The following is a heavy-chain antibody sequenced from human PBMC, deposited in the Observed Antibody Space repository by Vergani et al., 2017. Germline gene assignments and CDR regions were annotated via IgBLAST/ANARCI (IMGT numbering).Heavy chain of an antibody. J-gene: IGHJ3*01. CDR1: GGTFSSYA. CDR2: IIPIFGTA. D-gene: IGHD1-1*01. CDR3: ARVAPSNSEVTPTAFDV. Sequence: QVQLVQSGAEVKKPGSSVKVSCKASGGTFSSYAICWVRQAPGQGLEWMGGIIPIFGTANYAQKFQGRVTITADESTSTAYMELSSLRSEDTAVYYCARVAPSNSEVTPTAFDVWGQGTMVTVSS. V-gene: IGHV1-69*01.